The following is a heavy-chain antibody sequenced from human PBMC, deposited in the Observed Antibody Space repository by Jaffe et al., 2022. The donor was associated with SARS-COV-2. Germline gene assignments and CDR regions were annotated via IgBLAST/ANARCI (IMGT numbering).Heavy chain of an antibody. D-gene: IGHD2-15*01. CDR2: IKQDGGEK. CDR1: GFIFSDYY. J-gene: IGHJ3*02. Sequence: QLVESGGGLAQPGGSLRLSCTSYGFIFSDYYMSWVRQAPGKLEWVAKIKQDGGEKYYLDSVKGRFTISRDNAKNSMYLQMNSLRAEDTAVYYCARELCSDFTCHDAFDIWGQGTKVTVSS. CDR3: ARELCSDFTCHDAFDI. V-gene: IGHV3-7*01.